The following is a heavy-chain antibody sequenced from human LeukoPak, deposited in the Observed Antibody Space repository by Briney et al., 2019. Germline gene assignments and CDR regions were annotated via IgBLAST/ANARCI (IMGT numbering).Heavy chain of an antibody. Sequence: SETLSLTCTVSGGSISSYYWSWIRQPAGKGLEWIGRIYTSGSTNYNPSLKSRVTMSVDTFKNQFSLKLSSVTAADTAVYYCARDFGYQLPNKYYYYYYMDVWGKGTTVTVSS. CDR2: IYTSGST. CDR3: ARDFGYQLPNKYYYYYYMDV. J-gene: IGHJ6*03. D-gene: IGHD2-2*01. V-gene: IGHV4-4*07. CDR1: GGSISSYY.